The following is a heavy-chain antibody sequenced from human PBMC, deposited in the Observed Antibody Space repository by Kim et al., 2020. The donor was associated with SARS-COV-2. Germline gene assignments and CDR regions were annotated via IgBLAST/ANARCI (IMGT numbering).Heavy chain of an antibody. CDR2: IYHSGST. D-gene: IGHD3-22*01. J-gene: IGHJ4*02. CDR3: ASLPGYDSSGYSIDY. V-gene: IGHV4-4*02. Sequence: SETLSLTCAVSGGSISSSNWWSWVRQPPGKGLEWIGEIYHSGSTNYNPSLKSRVTISVDKSKNQFSLKLSSVTAADTAVYYCASLPGYDSSGYSIDYWGQGTLVTVSS. CDR1: GGSISSSNW.